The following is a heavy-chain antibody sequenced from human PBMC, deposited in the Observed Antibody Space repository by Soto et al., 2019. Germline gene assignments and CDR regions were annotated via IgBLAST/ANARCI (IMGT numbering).Heavy chain of an antibody. CDR3: ARGSLSYYDFWSGYYPLDY. D-gene: IGHD3-3*01. V-gene: IGHV3-66*01. J-gene: IGHJ4*02. CDR2: IYSGGST. CDR1: GFTVSSNY. Sequence: EVQLVESGGGLVQPGGSLRLSCAASGFTVSSNYMSWVRQAPGKGLEWVPVIYSGGSTYYADSVKGRFTISRDNSKNTLYLQMNSLRAEDTAVYYCARGSLSYYDFWSGYYPLDYWGQGTLVTVSS.